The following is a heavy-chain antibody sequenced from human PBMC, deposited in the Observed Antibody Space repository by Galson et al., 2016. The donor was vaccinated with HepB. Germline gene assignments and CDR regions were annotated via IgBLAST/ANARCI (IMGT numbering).Heavy chain of an antibody. D-gene: IGHD3/OR15-3a*01. CDR3: AKYYVRGFWTAFSYFDY. V-gene: IGHV3-30*18. CDR1: GFTFNNYA. J-gene: IGHJ4*02. Sequence: SLRLSCAASGFTFNNYAIHWVRQAPGEGLEWVAAITYDGKNKYYTDSVQGRFSISRDNSKNTVFLQMNSLRAEDTAVYYCAKYYVRGFWTAFSYFDYWGQGTLVTVSS. CDR2: ITYDGKNK.